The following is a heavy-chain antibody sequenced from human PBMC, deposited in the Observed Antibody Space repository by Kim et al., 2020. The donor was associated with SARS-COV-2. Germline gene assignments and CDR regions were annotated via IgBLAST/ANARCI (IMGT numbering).Heavy chain of an antibody. D-gene: IGHD6-13*01. J-gene: IGHJ4*02. CDR1: GFTFDDYA. Sequence: GGSLRLSCAASGFTFDDYAMHWVRQAPGKGLEWVSGISWNSGSIGYADSVKGRFTISRDNAKNSLYLQMNSLRAEDTALYYCAKSMAGIAAAGDYWGQGTLVTVFS. CDR2: ISWNSGSI. V-gene: IGHV3-9*01. CDR3: AKSMAGIAAAGDY.